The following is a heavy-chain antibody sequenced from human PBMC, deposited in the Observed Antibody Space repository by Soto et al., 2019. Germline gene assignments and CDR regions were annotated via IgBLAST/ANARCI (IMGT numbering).Heavy chain of an antibody. CDR3: ARGIASSSRTSLIY. J-gene: IGHJ4*02. D-gene: IGHD6-13*01. CDR1: GGSISSSSYY. V-gene: IGHV4-39*07. Sequence: LPETLSLTCTVSGGSISSSSYYWGWIRQPPERGLEWIGSIYFRGSTNYNPSLKSRVTISLDTSKNQFSLKLTSVTAADTAIYYCARGIASSSRTSLIYWGQGALVTVSS. CDR2: IYFRGST.